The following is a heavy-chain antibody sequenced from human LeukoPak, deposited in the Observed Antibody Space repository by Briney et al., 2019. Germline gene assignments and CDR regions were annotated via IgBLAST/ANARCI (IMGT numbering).Heavy chain of an antibody. CDR2: ISWNSGSI. CDR1: GFTFDDYA. D-gene: IGHD3-22*01. V-gene: IGHV3-9*01. J-gene: IGHJ1*01. CDR3: AKDMMDYDSSGYFQH. Sequence: SGGSLRLSCAASGFTFDDYAMHWVRQAPGKGLEWVAGISWNSGSIGYADSVKGRFTISRDNAKNSLYLQMNSLRAEDTALYYCAKDMMDYDSSGYFQHWGQGTLVTVSS.